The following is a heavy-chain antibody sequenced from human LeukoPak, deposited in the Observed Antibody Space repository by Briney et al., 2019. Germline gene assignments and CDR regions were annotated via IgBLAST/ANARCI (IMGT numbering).Heavy chain of an antibody. CDR2: IYPGDSDT. CDR3: ARSAAAGTMSWFDP. J-gene: IGHJ5*02. V-gene: IGHV5-51*01. Sequence: RHGESLKISCKGSGYSFTSYWIGWVRQMPGKGLEWMGIIYPGDSDTRYSPSFQGRVTISADKSISTAYLQWSSLKASDTAMYYCARSAAAGTMSWFDPWGQGTLVTVSS. CDR1: GYSFTSYW. D-gene: IGHD6-13*01.